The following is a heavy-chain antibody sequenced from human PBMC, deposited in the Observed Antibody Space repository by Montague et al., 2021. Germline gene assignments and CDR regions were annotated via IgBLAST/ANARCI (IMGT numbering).Heavy chain of an antibody. CDR1: GGSLSRASYY. CDR2: IYYNGTT. D-gene: IGHD2-15*01. Sequence: SDPLSLPFPFSGGSLSRASYYWGWIRQPPGKGLEFIGVIYYNGTTYHSPSLKSRVTVSMDTSKNQFSLKLSSVTAADTAVYYCARSLYCRGGSCYSGFDPWGQGTLVTASS. V-gene: IGHV4-39*01. CDR3: ARSLYCRGGSCYSGFDP. J-gene: IGHJ5*02.